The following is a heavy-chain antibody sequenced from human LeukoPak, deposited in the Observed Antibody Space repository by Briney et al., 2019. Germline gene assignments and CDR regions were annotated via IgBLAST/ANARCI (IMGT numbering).Heavy chain of an antibody. CDR1: GYTFTSYA. CDR3: ARGWPTNYYYYGMDV. CDR2: INTNTGNP. J-gene: IGHJ6*02. Sequence: ASVMVSCKASGYTFTSYAMNWVRQAPGQGLEWMGWINTNTGNPTYAQGFTGRFAFSLDTSVSTAYLQISSLKAEDTAVYYCARGWPTNYYYYGMDVWGQGTTVTVSS. V-gene: IGHV7-4-1*02. D-gene: IGHD5-24*01.